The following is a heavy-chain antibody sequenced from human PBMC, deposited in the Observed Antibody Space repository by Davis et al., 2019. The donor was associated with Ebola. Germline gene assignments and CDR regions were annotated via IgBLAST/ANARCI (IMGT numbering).Heavy chain of an antibody. V-gene: IGHV1-8*01. J-gene: IGHJ5*02. D-gene: IGHD3-22*01. CDR1: GYTFTSYD. CDR3: ARHAPYYYDSSGYYGGFWWFDP. CDR2: MNPNSGNT. Sequence: ASVKVSCKASGYTFTSYDINWVRQATGQGLEWMGWMNPNSGNTGYAQKFQGRVTMTRNTSISTAYMELSSLRSEDTAVYYCARHAPYYYDSSGYYGGFWWFDPWGQGTLVTVSS.